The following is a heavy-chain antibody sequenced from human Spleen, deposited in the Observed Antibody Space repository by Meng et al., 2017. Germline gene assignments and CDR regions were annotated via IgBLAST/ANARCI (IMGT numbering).Heavy chain of an antibody. CDR1: GFTFSSYE. CDR3: VKDGTPGGGEF. J-gene: IGHJ4*02. Sequence: GESLKISCAASGFTFSSYEMNWVRQAPGKGLEWVSYISSSGSTIYYADSVKGRFTISRDKARNSLYLQMNSLRPEDTALYYCVKDGTPGGGEFWGQGTLVTVSS. CDR2: ISSSGSTI. V-gene: IGHV3-48*03. D-gene: IGHD1-7*01.